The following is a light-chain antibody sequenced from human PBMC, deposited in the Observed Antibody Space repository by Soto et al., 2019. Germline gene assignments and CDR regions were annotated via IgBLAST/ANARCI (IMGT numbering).Light chain of an antibody. Sequence: ESVLTQSPATRSLSPGERATLSCRASQSVSSYLAWYQQKPGQAPRLLISDASNRATGIPDRFSGSGSGTDFTLTISSLEPEDFAVYYCHQRSKWPLTFGGGTKVDIK. V-gene: IGKV3-11*01. CDR2: DAS. J-gene: IGKJ4*01. CDR3: HQRSKWPLT. CDR1: QSVSSY.